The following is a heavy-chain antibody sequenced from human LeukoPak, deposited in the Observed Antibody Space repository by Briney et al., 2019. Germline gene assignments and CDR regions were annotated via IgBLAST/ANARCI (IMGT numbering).Heavy chain of an antibody. J-gene: IGHJ4*02. Sequence: SETLSLTCTVSGGSISSYHWSWIRQPPGKGLEWIGYIYYSGSTNYNPSLKSRVTISVDTSKNQFSLKLSSVTAADTAVYYCARHRSYYDSSGHDYWGQGTLVTVSS. V-gene: IGHV4-59*01. CDR3: ARHRSYYDSSGHDY. D-gene: IGHD3-22*01. CDR1: GGSISSYH. CDR2: IYYSGST.